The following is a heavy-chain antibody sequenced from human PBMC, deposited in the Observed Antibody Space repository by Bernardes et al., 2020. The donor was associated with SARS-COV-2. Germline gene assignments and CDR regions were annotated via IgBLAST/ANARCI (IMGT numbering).Heavy chain of an antibody. D-gene: IGHD1-1*01. CDR2: ITAYSGNT. J-gene: IGHJ6*02. CDR3: ERADGTTWNFYDYGMDV. Sequence: ASVKVSCKASGYTFAHFGISWVRQAPGQGLEWMGWITAYSGNTNYGQKFQGRVTMTTDTSTNTAYMELRSLTSDDTAMYFCERADGTTWNFYDYGMDVWGQGTTVTVSS. V-gene: IGHV1-18*04. CDR1: GYTFAHFG.